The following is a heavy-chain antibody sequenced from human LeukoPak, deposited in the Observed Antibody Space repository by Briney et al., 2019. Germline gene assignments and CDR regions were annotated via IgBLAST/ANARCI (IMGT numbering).Heavy chain of an antibody. CDR3: AREFLGAFDI. V-gene: IGHV3-30-3*01. J-gene: IGHJ3*02. CDR1: GVTFSSYA. Sequence: GGSLRLSCAGSGVTFSSYAMHWVRQAPGKGLEWVAVISYDGSNKYYADSVKGRFTISRDNSKNTLYLQMNSLRAEDTAVYYCAREFLGAFDIWGQGTMVTVSS. CDR2: ISYDGSNK.